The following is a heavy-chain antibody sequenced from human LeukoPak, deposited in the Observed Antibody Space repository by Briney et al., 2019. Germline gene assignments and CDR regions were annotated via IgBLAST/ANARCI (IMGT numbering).Heavy chain of an antibody. D-gene: IGHD5-18*01. J-gene: IGHJ4*02. CDR2: IYHSGSS. CDR3: ARAGNPSRRWYSYGHRYYFDY. CDR1: GGSISSGSYY. V-gene: IGHV4-30-2*01. Sequence: SQTLSLTCTVSGGSISSGSYYWRWIRQPPGKGLEWIGYIYHSGSSYYNPSLKSRVTISVDRSKNQFSLKLSSVTAADTAVYYCARAGNPSRRWYSYGHRYYFDYWGQGTLVTVSS.